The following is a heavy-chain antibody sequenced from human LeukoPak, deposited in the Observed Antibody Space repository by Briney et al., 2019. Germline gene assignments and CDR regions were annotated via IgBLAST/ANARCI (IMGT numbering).Heavy chain of an antibody. CDR1: GFTFSNYW. V-gene: IGHV3-7*01. D-gene: IGHD5-18*01. CDR2: IQEHGGEK. J-gene: IGHJ4*02. CDR3: ARGYSFFDL. Sequence: GGSLRLSCAASGFTFSNYWMSWVRQAPGKGLEWVANIQEHGGEKNYVDSVNGRFTISRDNVKNSLHLQMNSLRVEDTAVYYCARGYSFFDLWGQGTLVTVSS.